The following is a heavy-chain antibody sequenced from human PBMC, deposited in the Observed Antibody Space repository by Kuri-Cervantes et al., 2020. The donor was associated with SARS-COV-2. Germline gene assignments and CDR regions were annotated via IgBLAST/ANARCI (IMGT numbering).Heavy chain of an antibody. CDR2: MNPNSGNT. D-gene: IGHD3-3*01. CDR3: ARDFWSGYYMSYYFDY. V-gene: IGHV1-18*01. Sequence: ASVKVSCKASGYTFTSYDINWVRQATGQGLEWMGWMNPNSGNTNYAQTLQGRVTMTTDTSTSTAYMELRSLRSDDTAVYYCARDFWSGYYMSYYFDYWGQGTPVTVSS. J-gene: IGHJ4*02. CDR1: GYTFTSYD.